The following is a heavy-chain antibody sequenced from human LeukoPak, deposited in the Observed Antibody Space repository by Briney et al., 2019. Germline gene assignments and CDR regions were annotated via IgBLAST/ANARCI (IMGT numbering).Heavy chain of an antibody. D-gene: IGHD3-10*01. Sequence: VESLKISCQGSGYSFTSYWIGWVRQMPGKGLEWMGVIYPGDSDTRYSPSFQGQVTISADKSISTAYLQWSSLKAPDTAMYYCARSDGSGSFYFDYWGQGTLVTVSS. CDR2: IYPGDSDT. CDR1: GYSFTSYW. V-gene: IGHV5-51*01. CDR3: ARSDGSGSFYFDY. J-gene: IGHJ4*02.